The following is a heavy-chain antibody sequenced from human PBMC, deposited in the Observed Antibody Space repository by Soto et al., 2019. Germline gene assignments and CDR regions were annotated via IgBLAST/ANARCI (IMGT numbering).Heavy chain of an antibody. CDR3: AKGQSDFWSGYYTPYYYGMDV. CDR2: VSGSGGST. D-gene: IGHD3-3*01. J-gene: IGHJ6*02. V-gene: IGHV3-23*01. CDR1: GFTFSSYA. Sequence: EGSLRLSCAASGFTFSSYAMSWVRQAPGKGLEWVSAVSGSGGSTYYADSVKGRFTISRDNSKNTLYLQMNSLRAEDTAVYYCAKGQSDFWSGYYTPYYYGMDVWGQGTTVTVSS.